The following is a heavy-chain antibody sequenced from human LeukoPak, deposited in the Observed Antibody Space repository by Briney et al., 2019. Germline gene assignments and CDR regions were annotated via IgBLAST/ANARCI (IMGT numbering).Heavy chain of an antibody. J-gene: IGHJ4*02. D-gene: IGHD7-27*01. Sequence: GGSLRLSCAASGFTFSSYTMSWVRQAPGKGLEWDSTITTSDGNTYYADSVKGRFTVSRDNSKNTLFLQMNSLRAEDTAVYYCAKDGGLWVSAHWGDSWGRGTLVTVSS. CDR2: ITTSDGNT. V-gene: IGHV3-23*01. CDR1: GFTFSSYT. CDR3: AKDGGLWVSAHWGDS.